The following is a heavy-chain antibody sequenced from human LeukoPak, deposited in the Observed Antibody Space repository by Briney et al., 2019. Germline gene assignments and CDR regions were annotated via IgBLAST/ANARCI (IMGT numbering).Heavy chain of an antibody. Sequence: GRSLRLSCAASGFTFSSYGRHWVRQAPGKGLEWVAVISYDGSNKYYADSVKGRFTISRDNSKNTLYLQMNSLRAEDTAVYYCAKDRSGSYAWTTALFDYWGQGTLVTVSS. CDR1: GFTFSSYG. CDR3: AKDRSGSYAWTTALFDY. CDR2: ISYDGSNK. J-gene: IGHJ4*02. V-gene: IGHV3-30*18. D-gene: IGHD3-10*01.